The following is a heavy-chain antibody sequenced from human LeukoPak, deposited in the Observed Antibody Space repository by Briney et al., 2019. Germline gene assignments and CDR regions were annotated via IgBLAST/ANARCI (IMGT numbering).Heavy chain of an antibody. D-gene: IGHD6-13*01. V-gene: IGHV4-39*07. CDR1: GGSISSGSYY. CDR3: ARARAGYSSSWYASPYYYYYMDV. J-gene: IGHJ6*03. CDR2: INHSGST. Sequence: PSETLSLTCTVSGGSISSGSYYWSWIRQPPGKGLEWIGEINHSGSTNYNPSLKSRVTISVDTSKNQFSLKLSSVTAADTAVYYCARARAGYSSSWYASPYYYYYMDVWGKGTTVTVSS.